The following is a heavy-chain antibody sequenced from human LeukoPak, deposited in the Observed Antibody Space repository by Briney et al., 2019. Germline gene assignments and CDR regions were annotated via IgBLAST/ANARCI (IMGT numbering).Heavy chain of an antibody. Sequence: GGSLRLSCAASGFTSSSYAMHWVRQAPGKGLEWVAVISYDGSNKYYADSVKGRFTISRDNSKNTLYLQMNSLRAEDTAVYYCARVGYSSSWYPPFHYYYGMDVWGQGTTVTVSS. CDR1: GFTSSSYA. CDR3: ARVGYSSSWYPPFHYYYGMDV. J-gene: IGHJ6*02. V-gene: IGHV3-30*04. D-gene: IGHD6-13*01. CDR2: ISYDGSNK.